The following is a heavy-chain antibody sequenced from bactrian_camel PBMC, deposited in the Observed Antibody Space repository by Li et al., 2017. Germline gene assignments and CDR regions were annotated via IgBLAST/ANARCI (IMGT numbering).Heavy chain of an antibody. Sequence: HVQLVESGGGSVQAGGSLTLSCLNSDYSTDLMGWFRQAPGKEREGVAAIDWRGITAYADSVKGRFTISRDNAKDTLYLQMNSLKIEDTAVYYCALGSSRQATMTARGKGTQVTVS. CDR2: IDWRGIT. J-gene: IGHJ4*01. CDR1: DYSTDL. D-gene: IGHD3*01. V-gene: IGHV3S55*01.